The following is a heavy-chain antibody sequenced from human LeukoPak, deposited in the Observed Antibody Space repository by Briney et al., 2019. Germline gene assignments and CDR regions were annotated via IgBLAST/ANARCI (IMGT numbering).Heavy chain of an antibody. V-gene: IGHV1-46*01. Sequence: ASVKVSCKASGYTFTSYYMHWVRQAPGQGLEWTGIINPSGGSTSYAQKFQGRVTMARDTSTSTVYMELSSLRSEDTAVYYCARELGYCSGGSCDPRINYYYYYMDVWGKGTTVAVSS. CDR1: GYTFTSYY. CDR3: ARELGYCSGGSCDPRINYYYYYMDV. J-gene: IGHJ6*03. CDR2: INPSGGST. D-gene: IGHD2-15*01.